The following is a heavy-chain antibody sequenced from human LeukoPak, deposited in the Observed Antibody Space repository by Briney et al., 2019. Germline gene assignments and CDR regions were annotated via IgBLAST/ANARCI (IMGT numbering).Heavy chain of an antibody. J-gene: IGHJ5*02. D-gene: IGHD5-18*01. CDR2: LSYSGST. CDR3: ARGEYNYGGHNWFDP. V-gene: IGHV4-59*01. Sequence: SESLSLTCAVSGGSISSYYWSSIRQPPGKGLEWIGYLSYSGSTNYNPSLKSRVTISVDTSKNQFSLKLSSVTAADTAVYYCARGEYNYGGHNWFDPWGQGILVTVSS. CDR1: GGSISSYY.